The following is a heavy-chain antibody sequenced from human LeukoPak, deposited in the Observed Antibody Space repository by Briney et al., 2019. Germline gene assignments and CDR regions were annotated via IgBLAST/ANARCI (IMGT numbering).Heavy chain of an antibody. V-gene: IGHV4-34*01. CDR1: GGSFSGYY. CDR3: ARGIAVAGTAHPPRS. CDR2: INHSGST. J-gene: IGHJ4*02. Sequence: PSETLSLTCAVYGGSFSGYYWSWIRQPPGKGLEWIGEINHSGSTNYNPSLKSRVTISVDTSKNQFSLKLSSVTAADTAVYYCARGIAVAGTAHPPRSWGQGTLVTVSS. D-gene: IGHD6-19*01.